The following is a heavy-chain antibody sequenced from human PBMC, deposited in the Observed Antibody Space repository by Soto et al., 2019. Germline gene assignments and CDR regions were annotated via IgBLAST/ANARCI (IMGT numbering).Heavy chain of an antibody. J-gene: IGHJ4*02. Sequence: QVQLQESGPGLVKPSGTLSLTCAVSGVSISSHDWWTWVRQPPGKGLEWIGESHQSGNTNYNSSLESRVTISVDKSKNQSSLTLSSVTVADSAVYFRATRDTSRFYWGQGTLVTVSS. CDR1: GVSISSHDW. CDR2: SHQSGNT. D-gene: IGHD6-13*01. V-gene: IGHV4-4*02. CDR3: ATRDTSRFY.